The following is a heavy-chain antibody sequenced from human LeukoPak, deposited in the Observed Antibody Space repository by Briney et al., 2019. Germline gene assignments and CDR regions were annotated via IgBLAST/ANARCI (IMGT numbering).Heavy chain of an antibody. Sequence: PSETLSLTCAVSGYSISSGYYWGWIRQPPGKGLGWIGSIVHSGSTYYNPSLKSRVTISVDTSQKPFSLKLSSVTDADTAVYYCARQGYCSSTSCYGPHNFDYWGQGTLVTVSS. J-gene: IGHJ4*02. CDR3: ARQGYCSSTSCYGPHNFDY. CDR2: IVHSGST. D-gene: IGHD2-2*01. CDR1: GYSISSGYY. V-gene: IGHV4-38-2*01.